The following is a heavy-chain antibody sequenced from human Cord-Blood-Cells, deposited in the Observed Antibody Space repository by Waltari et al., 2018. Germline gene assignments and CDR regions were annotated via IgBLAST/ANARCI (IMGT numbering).Heavy chain of an antibody. CDR1: GGPFSSYA. CDR2: IIPILGIA. V-gene: IGHV1-69*09. J-gene: IGHJ3*02. CDR3: ARDDLSDAFDI. Sequence: QVQLVQSGAEVKKPGSSVKVSCKASGGPFSSYAISWVRQAPGQGLEWMGRIIPILGIANDAQKFQGRVTITADKSTSTAYMELSSLRSEDTAVYYCARDDLSDAFDIWGQGTMVTVSS.